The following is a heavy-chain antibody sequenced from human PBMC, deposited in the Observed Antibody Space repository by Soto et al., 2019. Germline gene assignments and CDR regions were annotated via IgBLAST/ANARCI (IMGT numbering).Heavy chain of an antibody. D-gene: IGHD5-12*01. CDR3: ARGGEGYNFGAVY. Sequence: QVQLVQSGAEVKEPGSSVKVSCKASGGGNLRDYRTTWVRRAPGQGLEWMGGIIPKLGSAHYAQKFQGRVTITEDESTNSVYMELRSLRSDDTAVYYCARGGEGYNFGAVYWGQGTPVTVSS. CDR2: IIPKLGSA. CDR1: GGGNLRDYR. V-gene: IGHV1-69*01. J-gene: IGHJ4*02.